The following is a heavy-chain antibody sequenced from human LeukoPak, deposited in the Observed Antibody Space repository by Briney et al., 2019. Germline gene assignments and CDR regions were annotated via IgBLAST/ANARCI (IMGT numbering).Heavy chain of an antibody. J-gene: IGHJ4*02. Sequence: SETLSLTCTVSGGSISSSSYYWGWIRQPPGKGLEWIGSIYYSGSTYYNPSLKSRVTISVDTSKNQFSLKLSSVTAADTAVYYCAREDYYDSSGYYSVYFDYWGQGTLVTVSS. V-gene: IGHV4-39*07. CDR1: GGSISSSSYY. CDR3: AREDYYDSSGYYSVYFDY. D-gene: IGHD3-22*01. CDR2: IYYSGST.